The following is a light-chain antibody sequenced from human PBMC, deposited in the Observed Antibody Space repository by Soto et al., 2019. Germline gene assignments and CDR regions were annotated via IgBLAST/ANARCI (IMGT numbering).Light chain of an antibody. CDR2: GAS. CDR3: QQRSNWPIT. V-gene: IGKV3-11*01. Sequence: ENVLTQSPGTLSLSPGAGVTLSCRASQSVSSYLAWYQQKPGQAPRLLIYGASNRATGIPARFSGSGSGTDFTLTISSLEPEDFAVYYCQQRSNWPITFGQGARLEI. J-gene: IGKJ5*01. CDR1: QSVSSY.